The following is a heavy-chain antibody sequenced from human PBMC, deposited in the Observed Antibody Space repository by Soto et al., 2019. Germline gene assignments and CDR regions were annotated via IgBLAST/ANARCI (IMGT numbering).Heavy chain of an antibody. J-gene: IGHJ5*02. V-gene: IGHV4-30-4*01. Sequence: SETLTLTCTVSGGSISSGDYYWSWIRQPPGKGLEWIGYIYYSGSTYYNPSLKSRVTISVDTSKNQFSLKLSSVTAADTAVYYCARDQGGRYYDFWSGSWFDPWGQGTLVTVSS. CDR1: GGSISSGDYY. CDR2: IYYSGST. D-gene: IGHD3-3*01. CDR3: ARDQGGRYYDFWSGSWFDP.